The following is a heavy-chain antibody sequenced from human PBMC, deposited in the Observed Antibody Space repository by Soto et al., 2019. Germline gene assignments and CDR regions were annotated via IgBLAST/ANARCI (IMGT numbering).Heavy chain of an antibody. CDR2: INPNSGGT. CDR3: ARDHKYQLLYPARPNYDFWSGYSDY. CDR1: GYTFTGYY. J-gene: IGHJ4*02. D-gene: IGHD3-3*01. Sequence: ASVKVSCKASGYTFTGYYMHWVRQAPGQGLEWMGWINPNSGGTNYAQKFQGRVTMTRDTSISTAYMELSRLRSDDTAVYYCARDHKYQLLYPARPNYDFWSGYSDYWGQGTLVTVS. V-gene: IGHV1-2*02.